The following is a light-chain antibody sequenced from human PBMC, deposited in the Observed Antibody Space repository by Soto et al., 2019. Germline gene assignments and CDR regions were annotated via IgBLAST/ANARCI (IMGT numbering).Light chain of an antibody. CDR1: QRVGSKY. J-gene: IGKJ1*01. V-gene: IGKV3-20*01. CDR3: QQYGSSPWT. Sequence: DIVLTQSPATLSLSPGERATLSCRASQRVGSKYLAWYQQKPGQAPRLLIYGASSRATGIPDRFSGSGSRTDFTLTISRLEPEDFAVYYCQQYGSSPWTFGQGTKVEIK. CDR2: GAS.